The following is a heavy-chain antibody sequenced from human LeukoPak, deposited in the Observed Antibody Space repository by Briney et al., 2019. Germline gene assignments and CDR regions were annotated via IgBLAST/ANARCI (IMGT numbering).Heavy chain of an antibody. Sequence: GGSLRLSCAASGFTFSSYGMHWVRQAPGKGLEWVAAIWYDGSNKYYADSVKGRFTISRDNSKNTLYLQMNSLRAEDTAVYYCAREYSSGWRFDYWGQGTLVTVSS. D-gene: IGHD6-19*01. CDR1: GFTFSSYG. V-gene: IGHV3-33*01. J-gene: IGHJ4*02. CDR3: AREYSSGWRFDY. CDR2: IWYDGSNK.